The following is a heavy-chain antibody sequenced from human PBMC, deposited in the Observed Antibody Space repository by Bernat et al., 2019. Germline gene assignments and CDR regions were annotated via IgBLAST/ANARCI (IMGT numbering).Heavy chain of an antibody. CDR3: VRGGTTLVTPRSFCFDF. CDR1: GYTFSGYY. D-gene: IGHD4-23*01. J-gene: IGHJ4*02. V-gene: IGHV1-2*02. CDR2: VNPNSGGT. Sequence: QVQLVQSGAEVKKPGASVKVSCKASGYTFSGYYIHWVRQAPVQGLEWMGCVNPNSGGTNYPHEFQGRVTMNRDTSISTVYMERSRRKSDDTAVYYCVRGGTTLVTPRSFCFDFWGQGTLLTVSS.